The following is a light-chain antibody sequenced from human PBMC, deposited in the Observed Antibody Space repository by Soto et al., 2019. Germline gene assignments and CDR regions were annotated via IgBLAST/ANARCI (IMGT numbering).Light chain of an antibody. J-gene: IGKJ1*01. CDR3: QQYTSYSQA. CDR1: QTISSW. CDR2: KAS. V-gene: IGKV1-5*03. Sequence: DIQMAQSPSTLSGSVGDRVTITCRASQTISSWLAWYQQKPGKAPKLLIYKASTLKSGVPSRFSGSGSGTEFTLTISSLQPYDFATYYCQQYTSYSQAFGQLTKADIK.